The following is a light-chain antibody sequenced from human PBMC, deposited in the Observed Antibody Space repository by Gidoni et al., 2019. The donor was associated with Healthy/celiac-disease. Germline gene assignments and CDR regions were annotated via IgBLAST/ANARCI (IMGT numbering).Light chain of an antibody. CDR1: QSVSSSY. J-gene: IGKJ4*01. CDR3: QQYGSSPLLT. CDR2: GAS. V-gene: IGKV3-20*01. Sequence: VLTPSPGTMSLSPGERATLSCRASQSVSSSYLAWYQQKPGQAPRLLIYGASSRATGIPDRFSGSGSGTDFTLTISRLEPEDFAVYYCQQYGSSPLLTFGGGTKVEIK.